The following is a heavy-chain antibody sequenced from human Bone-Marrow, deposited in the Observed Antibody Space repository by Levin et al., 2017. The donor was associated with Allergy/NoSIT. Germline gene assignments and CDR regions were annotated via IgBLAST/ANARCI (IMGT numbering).Heavy chain of an antibody. Sequence: GESLKISCAASGFTFDDYGMSWVRQVAGKGLEWVSGINWNGDSTDYADSVRGRFIISRDNAKNSLYLQMNSLRAEDTALYYLSRWGGVGSSFLYCLDVWGQGTAVAVSS. V-gene: IGHV3-20*04. CDR3: SRWGGVGSSFLYCLDV. CDR1: GFTFDDYG. J-gene: IGHJ6*02. CDR2: INWNGDST. D-gene: IGHD3-10*01.